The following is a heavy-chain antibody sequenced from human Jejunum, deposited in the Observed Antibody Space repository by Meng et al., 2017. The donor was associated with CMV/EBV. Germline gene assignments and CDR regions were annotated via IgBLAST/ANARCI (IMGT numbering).Heavy chain of an antibody. J-gene: IGHJ4*02. CDR1: GFTFSAHS. CDR3: ARDSMKGGGFDY. Sequence: SGFTFSAHSVDWFRQAPGKGLAWVAPSRVTVNRYPTEHAASVKGRFTISRDDLENSLYLQMNSLKTEDAAVYYCARDSMKGGGFDYWGQGTLVTVSS. D-gene: IGHD3-10*01. CDR2: SRVTVNRYPT. V-gene: IGHV3-72*01.